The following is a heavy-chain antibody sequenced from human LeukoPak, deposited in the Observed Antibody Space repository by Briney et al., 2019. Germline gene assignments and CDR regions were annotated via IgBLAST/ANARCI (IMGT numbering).Heavy chain of an antibody. CDR2: IYTSGST. J-gene: IGHJ6*03. Sequence: SETLSLTCTVSGGSISSYYWSWIRQPAGKGLEWIGRIYTSGSTNYNPSLKSRVTMSVDTSKNQFSLKLSSVTAADTAVYYCARGSGSSWLGYYYYYMDVWGKGTTVTISS. CDR3: ARGSGSSWLGYYYYYMDV. V-gene: IGHV4-4*07. CDR1: GGSISSYY. D-gene: IGHD6-13*01.